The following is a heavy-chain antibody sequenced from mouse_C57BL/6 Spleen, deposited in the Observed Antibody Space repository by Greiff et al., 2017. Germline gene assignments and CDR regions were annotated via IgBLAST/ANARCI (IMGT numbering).Heavy chain of an antibody. J-gene: IGHJ3*01. V-gene: IGHV1-50*01. Sequence: QVHVKQSGAELVKPGASVKLSCKASGYTFTSYWMQWVKQRPGQGLEWIGEIDPSDSYTNYNQKFKGKATLTVDTSSSTAYMQLSSLTSEDSAVYYCARSDGNYVRSFAYWGQGTLVTVSA. CDR2: IDPSDSYT. CDR1: GYTFTSYW. D-gene: IGHD2-1*01. CDR3: ARSDGNYVRSFAY.